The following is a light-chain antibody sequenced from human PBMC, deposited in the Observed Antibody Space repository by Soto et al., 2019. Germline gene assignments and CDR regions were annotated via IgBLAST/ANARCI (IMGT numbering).Light chain of an antibody. J-gene: IGKJ5*01. CDR2: GAS. V-gene: IGKV3-20*01. CDR3: QQYGSSPPLT. Sequence: EKMVKKSPGTLSLKKGERATLSCRASQSVSSSYLGWYQQKPGQAPRLLMYGASSRATGIPERFSGSGSGTDFTLTISRLEPEDFAVYYCQQYGSSPPLTFGHGALLEIK. CDR1: QSVSSSY.